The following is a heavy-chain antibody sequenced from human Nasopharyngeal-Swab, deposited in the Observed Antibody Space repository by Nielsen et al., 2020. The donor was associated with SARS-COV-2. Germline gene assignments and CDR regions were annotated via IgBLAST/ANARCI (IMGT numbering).Heavy chain of an antibody. D-gene: IGHD2-2*01. Sequence: SAKVPCKASGGTLSSYAISRVRQTPGQGLEGMGGIIPSFGTENNAQKLQGRVTITADESTSTAYMELSSLRSEDTAVYYCARQDVVVPAAKSKKYYMDVWGKGTTVTVSS. CDR1: GGTLSSYA. CDR3: ARQDVVVPAAKSKKYYMDV. CDR2: IIPSFGTE. V-gene: IGHV1-69*13. J-gene: IGHJ6*03.